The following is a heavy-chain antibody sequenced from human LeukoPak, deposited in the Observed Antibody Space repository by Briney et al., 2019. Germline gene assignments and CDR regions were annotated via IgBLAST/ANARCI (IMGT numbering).Heavy chain of an antibody. V-gene: IGHV4-61*02. CDR2: IYTSGST. Sequence: SQTLSLTCTVSGGSLSSGSYYWSWIRQPAGKGLEWIGRIYTSGSTNYNPSLKSRVTISVDMSKNHFSLRLRSVTAADTAMYYCARGTLYRGWSYYLDFWGQGSQVTVSS. CDR1: GGSLSSGSYY. CDR3: ARGTLYRGWSYYLDF. J-gene: IGHJ4*02. D-gene: IGHD6-19*01.